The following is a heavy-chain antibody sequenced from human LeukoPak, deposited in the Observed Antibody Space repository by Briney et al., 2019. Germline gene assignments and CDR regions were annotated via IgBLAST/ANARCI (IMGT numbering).Heavy chain of an antibody. CDR3: ASGGTYYYDSSGIDY. CDR2: ISSGSSII. J-gene: IGHJ4*02. V-gene: IGHV3-11*04. CDR1: GFIFSDYY. Sequence: PGGSLRLSCAASGFIFSDYYMSWIRQAPGKGLEWVSYISSGSSIIYYADSVKGRFTISRDNAKNSLYLQMNSLRAEDTAVYYCASGGTYYYDSSGIDYWGQGTLVTVSS. D-gene: IGHD3-22*01.